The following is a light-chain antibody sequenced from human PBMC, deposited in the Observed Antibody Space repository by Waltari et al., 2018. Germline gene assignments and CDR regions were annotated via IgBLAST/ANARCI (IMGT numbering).Light chain of an antibody. CDR3: AAWDDRHVV. J-gene: IGLJ2*01. Sequence: QSVLTQPPSASGTPGQRVTISCSGGSPHIGSHFVYWYQQLPGAAPKLLIYRSDQRPSGVPDRFSGSKSGTSASLAISGLRSEDEAHYYCAAWDDRHVVFGGGTKLTVL. CDR1: SPHIGSHF. V-gene: IGLV1-47*01. CDR2: RSD.